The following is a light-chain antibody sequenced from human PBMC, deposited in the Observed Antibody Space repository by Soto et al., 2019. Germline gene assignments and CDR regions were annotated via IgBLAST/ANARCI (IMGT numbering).Light chain of an antibody. CDR2: GAS. V-gene: IGKV3-20*01. CDR3: QQYGSSPST. J-gene: IGKJ1*01. CDR1: QSVSSNY. Sequence: EIVLTQSPGTLSLSPGERATLSCRASQSVSSNYITWYQQKPGQAPRRLIFGASSRATGIPDSFSGSGSGPDFPLTISRLGPEDFAVYYCQQYGSSPSTFGQGTKVDIK.